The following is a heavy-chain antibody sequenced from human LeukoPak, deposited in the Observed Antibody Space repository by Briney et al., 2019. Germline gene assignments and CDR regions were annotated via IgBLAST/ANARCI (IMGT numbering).Heavy chain of an antibody. D-gene: IGHD5-18*01. J-gene: IGHJ4*02. CDR3: AREYIQYSYGYGGAVY. Sequence: GGSLRLSCAASGFTFNTYPLHWVRQAPGKGLEWVALISYDGSNKYYADSVKGRFTISRDNFKNTLDLQMNSLRAEDTALYYCAREYIQYSYGYGGAVYWGQGTLVTVSS. CDR1: GFTFNTYP. V-gene: IGHV3-30*04. CDR2: ISYDGSNK.